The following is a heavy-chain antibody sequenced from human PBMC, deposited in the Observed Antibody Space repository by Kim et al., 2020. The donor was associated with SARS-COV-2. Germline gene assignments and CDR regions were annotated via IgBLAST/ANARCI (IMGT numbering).Heavy chain of an antibody. Sequence: SVKVSCKASGGTFSSYAISWVRQAPGQGLEWMGRIIPILGIANYAQKFQGRVTITADKSTSTAYMELSSLRSEDTAVYYCARVTLGDFWSGYHRADFDYWGQGTLVTVSS. CDR2: IIPILGIA. J-gene: IGHJ4*02. CDR3: ARVTLGDFWSGYHRADFDY. CDR1: GGTFSSYA. D-gene: IGHD3-3*01. V-gene: IGHV1-69*04.